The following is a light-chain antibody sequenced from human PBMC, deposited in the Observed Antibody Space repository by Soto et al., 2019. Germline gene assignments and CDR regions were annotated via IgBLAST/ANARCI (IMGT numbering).Light chain of an antibody. Sequence: QSVLTQSPSASGTPGQRVTISCSGSSSNIGSNTVNWYQQLPGTAPKLLIYSNNQRPSGVPDRFSGSKSGTSASLAISGLQSEDEADYYCAAWDDSLPSVVFGGGTKVTVL. CDR2: SNN. CDR3: AAWDDSLPSVV. V-gene: IGLV1-44*01. J-gene: IGLJ2*01. CDR1: SSNIGSNT.